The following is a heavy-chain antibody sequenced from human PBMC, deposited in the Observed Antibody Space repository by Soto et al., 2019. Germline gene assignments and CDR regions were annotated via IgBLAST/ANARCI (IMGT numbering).Heavy chain of an antibody. CDR2: MNPNSGNT. V-gene: IGHV1-8*01. J-gene: IGHJ6*03. D-gene: IGHD3-3*01. Sequence: GASVKVSCKASGYTFTSYDINWVRQATGQGLEWMGWMNPNSGNTGYAQKFQGRVTMTRNTSISTAYMELSSLRSEDTAVYYCASCFEDFGVFTAYRRYYYMDVWGKAATVTVCS. CDR3: ASCFEDFGVFTAYRRYYYMDV. CDR1: GYTFTSYD.